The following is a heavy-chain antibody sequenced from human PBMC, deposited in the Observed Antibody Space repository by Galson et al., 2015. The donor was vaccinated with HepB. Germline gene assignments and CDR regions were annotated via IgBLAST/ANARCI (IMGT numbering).Heavy chain of an antibody. V-gene: IGHV3-74*01. Sequence: SLRLSCAASGFTFTSYYMHWVRQAPGKGLEWVGLINTNGSSTSYAQSVQGRVTITRDNAKNTVYLQLSSLRAEDTAVYYCARGKKCRDIDYWGQGTLVTVSS. CDR1: GFTFTSYY. CDR3: ARGKKCRDIDY. J-gene: IGHJ4*02. CDR2: INTNGSST.